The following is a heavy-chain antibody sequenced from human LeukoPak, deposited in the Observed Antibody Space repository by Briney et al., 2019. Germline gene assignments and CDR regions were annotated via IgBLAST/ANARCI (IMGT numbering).Heavy chain of an antibody. V-gene: IGHV3-21*04. J-gene: IGHJ4*02. CDR3: AKDTASGSWFYFDY. CDR2: ISSSSSYI. D-gene: IGHD1-26*01. CDR1: GFTFSSYS. Sequence: GGSLRLSCAASGFTFSSYSMNWVRQAPGKGMEWVSSISSSSSYIYYADSVKGRFTISRDNAKNSLYLQMNSLRAEDTALYYCAKDTASGSWFYFDYWGQGTLVTVSS.